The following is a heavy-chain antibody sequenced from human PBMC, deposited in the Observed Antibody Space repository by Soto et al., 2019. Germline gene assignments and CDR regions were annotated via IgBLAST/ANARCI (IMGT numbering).Heavy chain of an antibody. CDR1: GFSFKDYY. Sequence: GGSLRLSCAASGFSFKDYYMTWMRQTPEKGLEWISTITSSGGNAYYAASVKGRVTISRDNAHNSLYLQMSGLRAEDTALYYCARDTYTNYANYFDLWGQGTQVTVSS. J-gene: IGHJ5*02. CDR3: ARDTYTNYANYFDL. CDR2: ITSSGGNA. D-gene: IGHD2-2*02. V-gene: IGHV3-11*01.